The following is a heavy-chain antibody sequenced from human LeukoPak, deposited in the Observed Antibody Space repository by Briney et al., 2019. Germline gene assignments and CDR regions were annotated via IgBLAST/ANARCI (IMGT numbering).Heavy chain of an antibody. D-gene: IGHD1-26*01. CDR1: GGSISSYY. J-gene: IGHJ4*02. Sequence: PSETLSLTCTVSGGSISSYYWSWIRQPPGKGLEWIGYIYYSGSTNYNPSLKSRVTISVDTSKNQFSLKLSSVTAADTAVYYCARDPGGSYYGGLDYWGQGTLVTVSS. CDR2: IYYSGST. CDR3: ARDPGGSYYGGLDY. V-gene: IGHV4-59*12.